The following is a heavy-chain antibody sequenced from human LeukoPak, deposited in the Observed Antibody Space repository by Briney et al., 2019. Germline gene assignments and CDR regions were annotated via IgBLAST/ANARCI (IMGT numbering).Heavy chain of an antibody. CDR3: ARGAAAGTPVDY. J-gene: IGHJ4*02. CDR2: ISAYNGNT. D-gene: IGHD6-13*01. Sequence: ASVNVSCKASGHPFTRYGISWVRQAPGKGIEWMGWISAYNGNTNYAQKLQGRVTMTTDTSTSTAYMELRSLRSDDTAVYYCARGAAAGTPVDYWGQGTLVTVSS. V-gene: IGHV1-18*04. CDR1: GHPFTRYG.